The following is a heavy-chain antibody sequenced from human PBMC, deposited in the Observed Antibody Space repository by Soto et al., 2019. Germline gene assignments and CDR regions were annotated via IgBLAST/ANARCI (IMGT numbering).Heavy chain of an antibody. J-gene: IGHJ4*02. CDR1: GGSISSYY. V-gene: IGHV4-59*01. CDR2: IYYSGST. CDR3: ARGRSGSYSAGLDY. Sequence: SETLSLTCTVSGGSISSYYWSWIRQPPGKGLEWIGYIYYSGSTNYNPSLKSRVTISVDTSKNQFSLKLSSVTAADTAVYYCARGRSGSYSAGLDYWGQGTLVTVSS. D-gene: IGHD1-26*01.